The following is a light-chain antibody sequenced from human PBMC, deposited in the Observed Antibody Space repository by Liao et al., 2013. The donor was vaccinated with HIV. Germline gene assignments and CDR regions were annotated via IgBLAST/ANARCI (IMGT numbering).Light chain of an antibody. J-gene: IGLJ1*01. CDR2: YDS. CDR3: QVWDSRTTRV. V-gene: IGLV3-21*01. Sequence: SYELTQPPSVSVAPGMTARITCGGDIITSKRVHWYQQRPGQAPLLVISYDSERPSGIPERFSGSKSGNTAALTISRVEAGDEADYHCQVWDSRTTRVFGTGTKVTVL. CDR1: IITSKR.